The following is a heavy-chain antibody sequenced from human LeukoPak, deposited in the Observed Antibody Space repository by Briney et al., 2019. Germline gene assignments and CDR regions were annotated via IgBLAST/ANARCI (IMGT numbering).Heavy chain of an antibody. D-gene: IGHD3-22*01. CDR1: VASINNNF. V-gene: IGHV4-59*08. Sequence: SETLSLTCTVSVASINNNFWTGIRQPPGKGLEWIGYIYSSGSANYNPSLKSRVIISGDTSKNQISLNLTSVTAADTAVYFCARHRDYYDTWGHGTLVTVSS. J-gene: IGHJ4*01. CDR3: ARHRDYYDT. CDR2: IYSSGSA.